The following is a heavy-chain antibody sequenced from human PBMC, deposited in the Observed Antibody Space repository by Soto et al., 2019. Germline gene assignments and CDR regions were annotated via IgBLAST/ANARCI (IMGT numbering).Heavy chain of an antibody. CDR2: ISYDGSNK. CDR1: GFTFSSSW. J-gene: IGHJ4*02. Sequence: PGGSLRLSCAASGFTFSSSWMHWVRQAPGKGLVWVAVISYDGSNKYYADSVKGRFTISRDNSKNTLYLQMNSLRAEDTAVYYCAKDLRPYSSSWFRFDYWGQGTLVTVSS. V-gene: IGHV3-30*18. D-gene: IGHD6-13*01. CDR3: AKDLRPYSSSWFRFDY.